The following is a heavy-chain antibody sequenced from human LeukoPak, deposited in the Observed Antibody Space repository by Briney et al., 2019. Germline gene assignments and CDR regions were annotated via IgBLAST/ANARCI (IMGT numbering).Heavy chain of an antibody. V-gene: IGHV4-38-2*02. J-gene: IGHJ4*02. Sequence: PSETLSLTCTVSGYSISSSYSWGWIRQPPEKGLEWIGSIHHSGSTDYNPSLKSRVTISLDTSKNQFSLKLSSVTAADTAVYYCARSGGVWYFDYWGQGTLVTVSS. CDR1: GYSISSSYS. CDR2: IHHSGST. CDR3: ARSGGVWYFDY. D-gene: IGHD3-16*01.